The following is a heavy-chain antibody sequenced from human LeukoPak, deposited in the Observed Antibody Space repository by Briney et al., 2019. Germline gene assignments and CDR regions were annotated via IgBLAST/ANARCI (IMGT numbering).Heavy chain of an antibody. CDR1: GFTFSSYG. CDR3: AKDPRGIYYDSSGRFH. Sequence: GGSLRLSCAASGFTFSSYGMSWVRQAPGKGLEWVSAISGSGGSTYYADSVKGRFTISRDNSKNTLYLQMNSLRAEDTAVYYCAKDPRGIYYDSSGRFHWGQGTLVTVSS. V-gene: IGHV3-23*01. J-gene: IGHJ4*02. CDR2: ISGSGGST. D-gene: IGHD3-22*01.